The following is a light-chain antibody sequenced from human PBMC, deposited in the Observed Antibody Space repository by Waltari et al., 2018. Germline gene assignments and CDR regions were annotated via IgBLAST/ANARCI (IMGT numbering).Light chain of an antibody. J-gene: IGKJ1*01. V-gene: IGKV3-20*01. CDR1: QSVGKS. CDR3: QHYVNLPVT. Sequence: EIVLTQSPGTLSLSPGERATLSCRASQSVGKSLAWYQQRPGQAPRLPIYDASTRATGTPGRFSGSGFGTDFSLAISSLEPEDFAVYFCQHYVNLPVTFGQGTKVEI. CDR2: DAS.